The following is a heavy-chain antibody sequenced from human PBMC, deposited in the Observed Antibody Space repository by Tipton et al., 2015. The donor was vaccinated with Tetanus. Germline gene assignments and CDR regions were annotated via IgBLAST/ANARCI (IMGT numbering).Heavy chain of an antibody. J-gene: IGHJ6*02. D-gene: IGHD4-11*01. CDR2: ISPSNGHT. CDR1: GGSFSTYI. Sequence: QVQLVQSGAEVKKPGSSVKVSCKTSGGSFSTYITSWVRQAPGQGLEWVAWISPSNGHTNYAQKFQGRVTMTTDTSTSTAYMELRSLRSEGAAVYYWARGPTVTTAPYYYGMDVWGQGPTVTVSS. CDR3: ARGPTVTTAPYYYGMDV. V-gene: IGHV1-18*01.